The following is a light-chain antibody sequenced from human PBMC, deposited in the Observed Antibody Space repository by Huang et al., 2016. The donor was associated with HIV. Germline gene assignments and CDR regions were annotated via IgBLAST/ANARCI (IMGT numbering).Light chain of an antibody. CDR1: QNVSSW. CDR2: KAS. CDR3: QQYNSYPYT. V-gene: IGKV1-5*03. J-gene: IGKJ2*01. Sequence: DIQMTQSPSTLSASVGDRVTITCRASQNVSSWLAWYHQRPGKAPNVLIYKASSLESGVPFRFSGSGSGTQFTLTISSLQPDDFATDYCQQYNSYPYTFGQGTKLVIK.